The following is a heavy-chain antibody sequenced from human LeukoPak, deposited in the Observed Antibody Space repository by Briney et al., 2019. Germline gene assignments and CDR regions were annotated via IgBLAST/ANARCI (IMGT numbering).Heavy chain of an antibody. D-gene: IGHD6-13*01. V-gene: IGHV1-46*01. J-gene: IGHJ6*02. CDR2: INPNSGST. Sequence: ASVKVSCKASGYTFTSYYMHWVRQAPGQGLEWMGVINPNSGSTGYAQKFQGRVTMTRGTSTSTVYMELSSLRSEDTAVYYCARAGQQLRDYGMDVWGQGTMVTVSS. CDR1: GYTFTSYY. CDR3: ARAGQQLRDYGMDV.